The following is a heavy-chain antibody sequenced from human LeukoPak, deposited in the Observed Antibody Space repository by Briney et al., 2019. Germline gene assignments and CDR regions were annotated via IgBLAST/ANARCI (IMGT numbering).Heavy chain of an antibody. CDR1: GGSISSYY. CDR3: ARTRYDYYDSSGEVSYYMDV. CDR2: IYTSGST. Sequence: SETLSLTCTVSGGSISSYYWSWIRQPAGKGLEWIGRIYTSGSTNYNPSLKSRVTMSVDTSKNQFSLKLSSVTAADTAVYYCARTRYDYYDSSGEVSYYMDVWGKGTTVTISS. V-gene: IGHV4-4*07. J-gene: IGHJ6*03. D-gene: IGHD3-22*01.